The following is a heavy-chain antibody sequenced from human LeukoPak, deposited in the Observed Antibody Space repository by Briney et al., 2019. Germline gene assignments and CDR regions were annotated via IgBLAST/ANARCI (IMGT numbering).Heavy chain of an antibody. CDR2: INHSGST. D-gene: IGHD6-13*01. CDR3: ARGWNRGSSWPSFDP. J-gene: IGHJ5*02. CDR1: GGSFSGYY. V-gene: IGHV4-34*01. Sequence: PSETLSLTCAVYGGSFSGYYWSWIRQPPGKGLEWIGEINHSGSTNYNLSLKSRVTISVDMSKNQFSLKLTSVTAADTAVYYCARGWNRGSSWPSFDPWGQGTLVTVPS.